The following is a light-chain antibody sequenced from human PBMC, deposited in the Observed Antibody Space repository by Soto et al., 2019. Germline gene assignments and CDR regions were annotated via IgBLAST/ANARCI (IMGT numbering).Light chain of an antibody. J-gene: IGKJ5*01. V-gene: IGKV3-11*01. CDR1: QSVSSY. CDR2: DAS. CDR3: QQRSNWPG. Sequence: EIVLTQSPATLSLSPGERATLSCRASQSVSSYLAWYQQNPGQAPRLLIYDASNRATGIPARFSGSGSGTDFTLTHSSLEPEDFAVYYCQQRSNWPGFGQGTRLEIK.